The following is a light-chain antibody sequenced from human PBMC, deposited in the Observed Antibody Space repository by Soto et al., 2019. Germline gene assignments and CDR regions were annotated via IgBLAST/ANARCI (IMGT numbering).Light chain of an antibody. V-gene: IGKV1-9*01. J-gene: IGKJ5*01. Sequence: IPLTQSPSSLYASVGDRVTITRRASQGISSYLAWYHQKPGQAHKLLIYAASTLQSGVPSRFSGSGSGTDFTLTISGLQPEDSATYYCQQLNSYPITFGQGTRLEIK. CDR2: AAS. CDR3: QQLNSYPIT. CDR1: QGISSY.